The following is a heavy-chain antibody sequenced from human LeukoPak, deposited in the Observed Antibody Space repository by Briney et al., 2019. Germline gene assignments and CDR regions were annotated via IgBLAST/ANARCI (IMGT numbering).Heavy chain of an antibody. CDR3: ARDYYDSSGYYYYYYGMDV. J-gene: IGHJ6*01. V-gene: IGHV3-48*02. D-gene: IGHD3-22*01. CDR1: GFTFSSYS. Sequence: GSLRLSCAASGFTFSSYSMNWVRQAPGKGLEWVSYISSSSSTIYYADSVKGRFTISRDNAKNSLYLQMNSLRDEDTAVYYCARDYYDSSGYYYYYYGMDVWGQGTTVTVSS. CDR2: ISSSSSTI.